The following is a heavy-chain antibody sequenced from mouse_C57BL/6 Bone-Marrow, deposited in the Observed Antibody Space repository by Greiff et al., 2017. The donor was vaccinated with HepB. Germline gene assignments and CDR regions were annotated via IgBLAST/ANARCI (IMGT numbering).Heavy chain of an antibody. V-gene: IGHV1-55*01. CDR1: GYTFTSYW. Sequence: QVQLQQPGAELVKPGASVKMSCKASGYTFTSYWITWVKQRPGQGLEWIGDIYPGSGSTNYNEKFKGKATLTVDTSSSTAYMQLSSLTSEDSAVYYCARSWGYYGSWYFDVWGTGTTVTVSS. CDR2: IYPGSGST. J-gene: IGHJ1*03. D-gene: IGHD1-1*01. CDR3: ARSWGYYGSWYFDV.